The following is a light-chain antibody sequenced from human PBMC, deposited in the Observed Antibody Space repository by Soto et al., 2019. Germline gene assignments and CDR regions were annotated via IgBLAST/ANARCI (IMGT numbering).Light chain of an antibody. CDR1: QSVSSY. CDR3: QQRSNWPF. J-gene: IGKJ5*01. CDR2: DAS. Sequence: ESVLTQSPATLSLSPGERATLSCRASQSVSSYLAWYQQKPGQAPRLLIYDASNRATGIPARFSGSGSGTDFTLTISSLEPEDFAVYYCQQRSNWPFFGQGTRLEIK. V-gene: IGKV3-11*01.